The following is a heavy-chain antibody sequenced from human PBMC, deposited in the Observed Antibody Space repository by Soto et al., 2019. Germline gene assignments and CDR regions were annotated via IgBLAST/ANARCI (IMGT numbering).Heavy chain of an antibody. Sequence: QVQLQESGPGLVKPSETLSLTCTVSGGSTRNYFWSWIRQPPGKGLEWIGCIYYSGTTNYNSSPKSRVTISLDTSKNQFSLRLRSVTAADTAVYYCATYVNPYDTAVWFDPWGQGTLVTVSS. CDR3: ATYVNPYDTAVWFDP. CDR2: IYYSGTT. D-gene: IGHD3-9*01. J-gene: IGHJ5*02. CDR1: GGSTRNYF. V-gene: IGHV4-59*01.